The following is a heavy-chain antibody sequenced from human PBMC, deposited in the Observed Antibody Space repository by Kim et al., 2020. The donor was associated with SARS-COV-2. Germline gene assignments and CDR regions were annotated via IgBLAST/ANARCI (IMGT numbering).Heavy chain of an antibody. D-gene: IGHD4-4*01. V-gene: IGHV3-23*01. CDR3: AKRPVTGAESRGHIDY. Sequence: SVKGRFTISRDNSKNTLYLEMNSLRAEDTAVYYCAKRPVTGAESRGHIDYWGQGTLVTVSS. J-gene: IGHJ4*02.